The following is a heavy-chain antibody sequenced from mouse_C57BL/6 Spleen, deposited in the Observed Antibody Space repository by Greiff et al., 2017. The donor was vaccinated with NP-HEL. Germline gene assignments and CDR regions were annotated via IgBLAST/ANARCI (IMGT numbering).Heavy chain of an antibody. CDR2: IDPSDSYT. Sequence: QVQLQQPGAELVMPGASVKLSCKASGYTFTSYWMHWVKQRPGQGLEWIGEIDPSDSYTNYNQKFKGKSTLTVDKSSSTAYMQLSSLTSEDSAVYYCASGENAMDYWGQGTSVTVSS. V-gene: IGHV1-69*01. D-gene: IGHD2-13*01. J-gene: IGHJ4*01. CDR1: GYTFTSYW. CDR3: ASGENAMDY.